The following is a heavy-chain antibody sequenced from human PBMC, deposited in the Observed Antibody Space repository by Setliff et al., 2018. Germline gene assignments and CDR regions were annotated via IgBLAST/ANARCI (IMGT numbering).Heavy chain of an antibody. CDR1: GYTFTSYD. J-gene: IGHJ5*02. Sequence: ASVKVSCKASGYTFTSYDINWVRQATGQGLEWMGWINTNTGNPTYAQGFTGRFVFSLDTSVSTAYLQISSLKAEDTAVYYCARVGNVDTAMVIWFDPWGQGALVTVSS. V-gene: IGHV7-4-1*02. CDR2: INTNTGNP. CDR3: ARVGNVDTAMVIWFDP. D-gene: IGHD5-18*01.